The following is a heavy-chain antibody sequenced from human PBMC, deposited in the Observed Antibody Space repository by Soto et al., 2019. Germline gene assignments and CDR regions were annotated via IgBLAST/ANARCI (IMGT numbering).Heavy chain of an antibody. CDR1: GGSISSSSYY. Sequence: SETLSLTCTVSGGSISSSSYYWGWIRQPPGKGLEWIGSIYYSGSTYYNPSLKSRVTISVDTSKNQFSLKLSSVTAADTAVYYCARLPGYRSSWYVPAPMWKTTFDYWGQGTLVTVSS. CDR3: ARLPGYRSSWYVPAPMWKTTFDY. V-gene: IGHV4-39*01. J-gene: IGHJ4*02. D-gene: IGHD6-13*01. CDR2: IYYSGST.